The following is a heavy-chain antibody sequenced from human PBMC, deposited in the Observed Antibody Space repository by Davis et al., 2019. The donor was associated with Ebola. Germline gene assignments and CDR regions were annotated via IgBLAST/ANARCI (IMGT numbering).Heavy chain of an antibody. CDR3: TTPGGQDSGYDVFDI. CDR2: ISGSGAHT. Sequence: GGSLRLSCVASGFTFSSYAMSWVRQAPGKGLEWMSTISGSGAHTYYADSLKGRFTISRDNSENTLYLQMNSLRSEDTALYYRTTPGGQDSGYDVFDIWGQGTMVTVSS. V-gene: IGHV3-23*01. J-gene: IGHJ3*02. D-gene: IGHD5-12*01. CDR1: GFTFSSYA.